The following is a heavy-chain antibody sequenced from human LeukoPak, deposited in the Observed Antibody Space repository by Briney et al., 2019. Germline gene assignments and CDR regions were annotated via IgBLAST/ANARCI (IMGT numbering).Heavy chain of an antibody. D-gene: IGHD1-26*01. CDR3: ARVSVGVLYFDY. V-gene: IGHV4-59*01. Sequence: SETLSLTCTVSGGSISSYYWSWLRQPPGKGLEWIGYIYYSGSTNYNPSLKSRVTISVDTSKNQFSLKLSSVTAADTAVNFCARVSVGVLYFDYWGQGTLVTVSS. J-gene: IGHJ4*02. CDR2: IYYSGST. CDR1: GGSISSYY.